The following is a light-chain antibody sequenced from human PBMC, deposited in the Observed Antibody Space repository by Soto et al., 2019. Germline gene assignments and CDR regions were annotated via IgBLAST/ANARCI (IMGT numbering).Light chain of an antibody. CDR3: HHYSRSPPYT. CDR1: QSVSNND. V-gene: IGKV3-20*01. J-gene: IGKJ2*01. CDR2: GAS. Sequence: EIVLTQSPDTLSLSPGERAIGSCRASQSVSNNDLAWYQQRPGQAPRLVLYGASTRPTGIPDRFSGSGSGTEFTLTISRLEPEDFAVYYCHHYSRSPPYTFGQGTKLDIK.